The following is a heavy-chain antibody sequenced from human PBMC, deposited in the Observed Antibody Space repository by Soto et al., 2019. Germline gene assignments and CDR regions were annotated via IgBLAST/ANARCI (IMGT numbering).Heavy chain of an antibody. V-gene: IGHV1-46*01. CDR3: AGTPNFDY. CDR1: GYTFTSYY. Sequence: ASVKVSCKASGYTFTSYYMHWVRQAPGQGLEWMGIINPSGGSTSYAQKFQGRVTMTRDTSTSTAYMELRSLRSDDTAVYYCAGTPNFDYWGQGTLVTVSS. CDR2: INPSGGST. J-gene: IGHJ4*02.